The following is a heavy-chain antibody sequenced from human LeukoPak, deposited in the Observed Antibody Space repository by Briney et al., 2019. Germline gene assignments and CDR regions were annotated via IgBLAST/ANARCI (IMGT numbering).Heavy chain of an antibody. CDR2: ISWNSGTI. CDR1: GFTFDDYA. V-gene: IGHV3-9*01. J-gene: IGHJ2*01. Sequence: GGSLRLSCAVSGFTFDDYAMHWVRQESGKGLEWVSGISWNSGTIVYADSVKGRFTTSRDNAKNSLFLQMNSLRPEDTALYYCAKAKYYDILTGPTNHWHFDLWGRGTLVTVSS. CDR3: AKAKYYDILTGPTNHWHFDL. D-gene: IGHD3-9*01.